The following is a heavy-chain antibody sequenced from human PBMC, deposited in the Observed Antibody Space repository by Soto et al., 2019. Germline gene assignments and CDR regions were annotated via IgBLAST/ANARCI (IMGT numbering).Heavy chain of an antibody. CDR2: ISNNGINK. V-gene: IGHV3-30-3*01. Sequence: QVQLVESGGGVVQPGRSLRLSCVASGFTFSSYTMYWVREAPGKGLEWVAGISNNGINKDYVDSVKGRFTISRDNSKITLNLQMNSLRREDTGIYYCAREWSISVAAPGYWGQGTLVTVSS. J-gene: IGHJ4*02. D-gene: IGHD6-19*01. CDR3: AREWSISVAAPGY. CDR1: GFTFSSYT.